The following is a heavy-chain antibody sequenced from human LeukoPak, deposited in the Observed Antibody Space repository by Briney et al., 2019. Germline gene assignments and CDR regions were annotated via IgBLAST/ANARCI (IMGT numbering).Heavy chain of an antibody. CDR1: GFTFSSYW. V-gene: IGHV3-9*01. D-gene: IGHD6-13*01. J-gene: IGHJ4*02. CDR3: AKDWSYSSSWYDY. CDR2: ISWNSGSI. Sequence: GGSLRLSCGASGFTFSSYWMHWVRQAPGKGLVWVSGISWNSGSIGYADSVKGRFTISRDNAKNSLYLQMNSLRAEDTALYYCAKDWSYSSSWYDYWGQGTLVTVSS.